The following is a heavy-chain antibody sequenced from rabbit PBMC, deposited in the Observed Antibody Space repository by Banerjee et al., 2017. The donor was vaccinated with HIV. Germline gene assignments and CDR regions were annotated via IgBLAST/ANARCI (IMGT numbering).Heavy chain of an antibody. CDR2: IYAGSSGST. V-gene: IGHV1S45*01. D-gene: IGHD6-1*01. CDR3: ARDDAGGVVYGYDL. J-gene: IGHJ4*01. CDR1: GFDFSSSYW. Sequence: QEQLEESGGDLVKPEGSLTLTCTASGFDFSSSYWICWVRQAPGKGLEWIGCIYAGSSGSTYYASWAKGRFTISKTSSTTVTRQMTSPTAADTATYFCARDDAGGVVYGYDLWGQGTLVTVS.